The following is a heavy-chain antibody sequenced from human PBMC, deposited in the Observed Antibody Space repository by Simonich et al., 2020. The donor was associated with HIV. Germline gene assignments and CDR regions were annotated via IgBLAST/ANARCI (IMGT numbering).Heavy chain of an antibody. J-gene: IGHJ3*02. D-gene: IGHD4-4*01. CDR3: ARVRGLQTPDAFDI. CDR1: GYTFTDWN. V-gene: IGHV1-2*06. Sequence: QVQLVQSGAEVKKPGASVKVSCKASGYTFTDWNIHWVRQGPGQGLGWVGRINPNSGATDYPQKFQGRVTMTRDTSISTAYMELRRLRSDDTAVYYCARVRGLQTPDAFDIWGQGTMVTVSS. CDR2: INPNSGAT.